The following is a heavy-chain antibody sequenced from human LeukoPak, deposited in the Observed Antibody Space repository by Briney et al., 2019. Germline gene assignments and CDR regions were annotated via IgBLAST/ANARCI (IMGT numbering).Heavy chain of an antibody. Sequence: PGGSLRLSCAASGFTFSSYWMSWVRQALGKGLEWVANIKQDGSEKYYVDSVKGRFTISRDNAKNSLYLQMNSLRAEDTAVYYCARVSIAAAGTFCYFDYWGQGTLVTVSS. J-gene: IGHJ4*02. D-gene: IGHD6-13*01. CDR1: GFTFSSYW. CDR3: ARVSIAAAGTFCYFDY. V-gene: IGHV3-7*04. CDR2: IKQDGSEK.